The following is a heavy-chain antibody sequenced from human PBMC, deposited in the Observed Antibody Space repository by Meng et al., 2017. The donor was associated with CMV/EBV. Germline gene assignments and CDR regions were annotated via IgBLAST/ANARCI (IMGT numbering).Heavy chain of an antibody. CDR3: ARDLSNYDILTGYQYYYYGMDV. CDR1: GFIFSSYA. CDR2: ISYDGSNK. V-gene: IGHV3-30-3*01. J-gene: IGHJ6*02. Sequence: GGSLRLSCAASGFIFSSYAMHWVRQAPGKGLEWVAVISYDGSNKYYADSVKGRFTISRDNSKNTLYLQMNSLRAEDTAVYYCARDLSNYDILTGYQYYYYGMDVWGQGTTVTVSS. D-gene: IGHD3-9*01.